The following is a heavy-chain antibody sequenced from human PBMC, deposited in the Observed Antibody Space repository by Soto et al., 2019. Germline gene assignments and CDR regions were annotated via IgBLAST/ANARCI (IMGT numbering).Heavy chain of an antibody. V-gene: IGHV1-2*02. CDR3: ARIKWGLDYYSGMDV. Sequence: ASVNVSLKAAGSIFTGYFIQWLRQAPGQGLEWVAWINPKTAATNYAKKFQDRVTVTSDTSFSTAYLELTRLRPDDTALYYCARIKWGLDYYSGMDVWGQGTAVTVSS. D-gene: IGHD1-26*01. CDR2: INPKTAAT. CDR1: GSIFTGYF. J-gene: IGHJ6*02.